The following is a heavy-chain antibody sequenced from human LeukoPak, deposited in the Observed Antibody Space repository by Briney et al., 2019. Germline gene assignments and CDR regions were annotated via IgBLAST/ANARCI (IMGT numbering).Heavy chain of an antibody. CDR3: ARALGIAVAEFDY. D-gene: IGHD6-19*01. Sequence: RGSLRLSCAASGFTFSSYSMNWVRQAPGKGLEWVSSISSSSSYIYYADSVKGRFTISRDNAKNSLYLQMNSLRAEDTAVYYCARALGIAVAEFDYWGQGTLVTVSS. V-gene: IGHV3-21*01. CDR1: GFTFSSYS. J-gene: IGHJ4*02. CDR2: ISSSSSYI.